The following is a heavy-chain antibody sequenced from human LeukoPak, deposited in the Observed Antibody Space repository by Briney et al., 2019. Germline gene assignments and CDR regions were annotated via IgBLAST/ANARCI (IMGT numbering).Heavy chain of an antibody. D-gene: IGHD4-11*01. Sequence: ASVKVSCRASGYTFTGYYMHWVRQAPGQGLEWMGWINPNSGGTNYAQKFQGRVTMTRDTSISTAYMELSRLRSDDTAVYFCAAVSGHYTLLDAWGQGALVTVST. CDR1: GYTFTGYY. V-gene: IGHV1-2*02. J-gene: IGHJ5*02. CDR2: INPNSGGT. CDR3: AAVSGHYTLLDA.